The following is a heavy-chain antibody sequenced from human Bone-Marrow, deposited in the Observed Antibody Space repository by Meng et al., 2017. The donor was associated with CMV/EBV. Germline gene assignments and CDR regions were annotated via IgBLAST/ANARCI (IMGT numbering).Heavy chain of an antibody. J-gene: IGHJ3*02. CDR1: GITFSSHG. Sequence: GEYLKISCAASGITFSSHGMHWVRQASGKGLEWVAFIRYDRSNKYYADSVKGRFTISRDNAEDSLYLQMNSLRSEDTAVYFCAKGRRSGTSAFDIWGQGTMVTVSS. CDR2: IRYDRSNK. V-gene: IGHV3-30*02. D-gene: IGHD1-26*01. CDR3: AKGRRSGTSAFDI.